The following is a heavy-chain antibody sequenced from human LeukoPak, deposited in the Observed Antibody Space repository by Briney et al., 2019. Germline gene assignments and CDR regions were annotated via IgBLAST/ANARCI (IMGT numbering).Heavy chain of an antibody. V-gene: IGHV3-23*01. CDR2: ISGSGGST. CDR1: GFTFSSYG. CDR3: AKVGSGWYGRDYYYYMDV. J-gene: IGHJ6*03. D-gene: IGHD6-19*01. Sequence: GGTLRLSCAASGFTFSSYGMSWVRQAPGKGLEWVSAISGSGGSTYYADSVKGRFTISRDNSKNTLYLQMNSLRAEDTAVYYCAKVGSGWYGRDYYYYMDVWGKGTTVTISS.